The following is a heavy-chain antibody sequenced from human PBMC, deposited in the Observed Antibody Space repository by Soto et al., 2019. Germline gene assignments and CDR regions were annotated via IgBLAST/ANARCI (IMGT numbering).Heavy chain of an antibody. V-gene: IGHV1-69*13. J-gene: IGHJ6*04. D-gene: IGHD6-13*01. Sequence: SVHVPCAASGGTLSSYAISWRRKAPGQGLQWMGGIIPIFXTANDAKKFQGRVTITADESTSTADMEMSSMRSEDTAVYYCERAVGSSFLIDQYYYYCMYVWAEGTTVTVSS. CDR3: ERAVGSSFLIDQYYYYCMYV. CDR1: GGTLSSYA. CDR2: IIPIFXTA.